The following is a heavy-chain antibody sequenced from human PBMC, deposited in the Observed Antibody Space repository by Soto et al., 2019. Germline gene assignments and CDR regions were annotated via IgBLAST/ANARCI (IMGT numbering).Heavy chain of an antibody. J-gene: IGHJ5*02. CDR1: GGSISSGGYY. CDR3: ARYGSGSYYDAYNWFDP. V-gene: IGHV4-31*03. Sequence: QVQLQESGPGLVKPSQTLSLTCTVSGGSISSGGYYWSWIRQHPGKGLEWIGYIYYSGSTYYNPSLKSRVTISVDTSKNQFSLKLSSVTAADTAVYYCARYGSGSYYDAYNWFDPWGQGTLVTVSS. CDR2: IYYSGST. D-gene: IGHD3-10*01.